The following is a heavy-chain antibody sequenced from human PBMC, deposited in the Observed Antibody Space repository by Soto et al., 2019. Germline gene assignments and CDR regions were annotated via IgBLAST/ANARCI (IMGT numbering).Heavy chain of an antibody. CDR3: AHIGGGDCYSCYYYGMDV. Sequence: QITLKESGPTLVKPTQTLTLTCTFSGFSLSTSGVGVGWIRQPPGKALEGLALIYWDDDKRYSPSLKSRLTITKDTSKNQVVLTMTNMDPVDTATYYCAHIGGGDCYSCYYYGMDVWGQGTTVTVSS. J-gene: IGHJ6*02. CDR2: IYWDDDK. CDR1: GFSLSTSGVG. V-gene: IGHV2-5*02. D-gene: IGHD2-21*02.